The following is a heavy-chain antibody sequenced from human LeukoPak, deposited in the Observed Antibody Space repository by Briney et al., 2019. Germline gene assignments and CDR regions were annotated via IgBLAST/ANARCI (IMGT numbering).Heavy chain of an antibody. D-gene: IGHD4-17*01. CDR3: ARNYGDYERYFDY. V-gene: IGHV4-59*01. J-gene: IGHJ4*02. Sequence: PSETLSLTCSVSGCSFTNYYWSWIRQPPGKGLEWIGYIYHSGSTNYNPSLKSRVTISVDTSKNQFSLKLSSVTAADTAVYYCARNYGDYERYFDYWGQGTLVTVSS. CDR2: IYHSGST. CDR1: GCSFTNYY.